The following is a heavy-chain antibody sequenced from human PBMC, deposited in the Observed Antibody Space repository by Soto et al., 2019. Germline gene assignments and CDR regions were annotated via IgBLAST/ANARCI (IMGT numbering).Heavy chain of an antibody. CDR3: ARDEYGVPPIYH. V-gene: IGHV3-13*04. CDR2: IGTAADT. CDR1: GFTFSLYD. J-gene: IGHJ5*02. Sequence: PGGSLRLSCAASGFTFSLYDMYWVRQVTGKGLEWVSAIGTAADTYYPDSVKGRFTISRDNSKRTLYLRMNSLRPEDTAVYYCARDEYGVPPIYHWGRGTLVTVSS. D-gene: IGHD4-17*01.